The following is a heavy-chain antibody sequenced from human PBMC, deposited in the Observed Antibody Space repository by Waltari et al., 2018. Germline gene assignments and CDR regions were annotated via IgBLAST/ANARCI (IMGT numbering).Heavy chain of an antibody. Sequence: QVQLQQWGAGLLKPSATLSLTCPVYGGSFSGSYWSLIRRPPGKGLEWIGEINHSGSTNYNPSLKSRVTISVDTSKNQFSLKLSSVTAADTAVYYCARGRCSGGSCYGAGYYYYGMDVWGQGTTVTVSS. CDR2: INHSGST. D-gene: IGHD2-15*01. V-gene: IGHV4-34*01. CDR1: GGSFSGSY. CDR3: ARGRCSGGSCYGAGYYYYGMDV. J-gene: IGHJ6*02.